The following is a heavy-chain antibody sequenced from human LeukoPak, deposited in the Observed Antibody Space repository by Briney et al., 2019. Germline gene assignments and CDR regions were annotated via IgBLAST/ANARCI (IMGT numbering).Heavy chain of an antibody. V-gene: IGHV4-61*02. CDR2: IYTNGGA. J-gene: IGHJ4*02. CDR3: AGEPPGY. CDR1: GGSVTSGN. Sequence: SQTLSLTCTVSGGSVTSGNWNWIRQPAGKGLEWIGRIYTNGGASYNPSLKSRVTISIDASKNQFSLKLSSVTAADTAVYYCAGEPPGYWGQGILVTVSS.